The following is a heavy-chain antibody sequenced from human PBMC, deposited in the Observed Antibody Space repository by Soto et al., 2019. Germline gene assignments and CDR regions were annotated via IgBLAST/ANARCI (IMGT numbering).Heavy chain of an antibody. CDR3: ARSSYLGELSLLGYFDY. J-gene: IGHJ4*02. V-gene: IGHV4-34*01. Sequence: SETLSLTCAVYGGSFSGYYWSWIRQPPGKGLEWIGEINHSGSTNYNPSLKSRVTISVDTSKNQFSLKLSSVTAADTAVYYCARSSYLGELSLLGYFDYWGQGTLVTVSS. D-gene: IGHD3-16*02. CDR1: GGSFSGYY. CDR2: INHSGST.